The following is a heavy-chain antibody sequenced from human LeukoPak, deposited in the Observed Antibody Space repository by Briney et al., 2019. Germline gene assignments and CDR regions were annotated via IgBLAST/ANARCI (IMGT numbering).Heavy chain of an antibody. D-gene: IGHD2-15*01. CDR1: GYTFTSYY. V-gene: IGHV1-2*02. J-gene: IGHJ4*02. CDR3: ARDQAFVYCSGGTCYDDY. CDR2: INPNSGDT. Sequence: ASVKVSCKASGYTFTSYYMHWVRQAPGQGLEWMGWINPNSGDTHYAQKFQGRVTMTRDTSINTAYMELSRLRSDDTAVYYCARDQAFVYCSGGTCYDDYWGQGSLVTVSS.